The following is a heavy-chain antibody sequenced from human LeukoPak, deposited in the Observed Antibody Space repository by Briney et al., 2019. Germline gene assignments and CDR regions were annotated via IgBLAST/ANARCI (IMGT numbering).Heavy chain of an antibody. V-gene: IGHV4-30-2*01. CDR2: IYHSGST. Sequence: SETLSLTCAVSGGSISSGGYSWSWIRQPPGKGLEWIGYIYHSGSTYYNPSLKSRVTISVDTSKNQFSLKLSSVTAADTAVYYCARDRGSGTKWGQGTLVTVSS. CDR3: ARDRGSGTK. CDR1: GGSISSGGYS. J-gene: IGHJ4*02. D-gene: IGHD3-10*01.